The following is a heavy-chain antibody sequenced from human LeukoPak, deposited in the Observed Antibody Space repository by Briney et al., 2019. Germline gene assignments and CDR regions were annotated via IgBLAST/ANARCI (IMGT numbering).Heavy chain of an antibody. Sequence: KTSETLSLTCTVSGGSISSGSYYWSWIRQPAGKGLEWIGRIYTSGSTNYNPSLKSRVTISVDTSKNQFSLKLSSVTAADTAVYYCARRIAARLPTRYWGQGTLVTVSS. J-gene: IGHJ4*02. V-gene: IGHV4-61*02. CDR2: IYTSGST. CDR3: ARRIAARLPTRY. D-gene: IGHD6-6*01. CDR1: GGSISSGSYY.